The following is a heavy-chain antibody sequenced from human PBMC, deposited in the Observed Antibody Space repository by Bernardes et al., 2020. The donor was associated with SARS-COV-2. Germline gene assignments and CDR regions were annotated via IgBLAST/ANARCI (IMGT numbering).Heavy chain of an antibody. CDR1: GGSISSYY. CDR2: IYYSGST. CDR3: ARHLARITIFGVVPEGMDV. J-gene: IGHJ6*02. V-gene: IGHV4-59*08. Sequence: TLSLTCTVSGGSISSYYWSWIRQPPGKGLEWIGYIYYSGSTNYNPSLKSRVTISVDTSKNQFSLKLSSVTAADTAVYYCARHLARITIFGVVPEGMDVWGQGTTVTVSS. D-gene: IGHD3-3*01.